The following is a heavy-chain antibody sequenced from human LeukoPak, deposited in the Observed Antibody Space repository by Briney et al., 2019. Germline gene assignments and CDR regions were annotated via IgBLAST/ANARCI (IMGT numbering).Heavy chain of an antibody. CDR3: ARPQYDSSGYSYAFDI. J-gene: IGHJ3*02. D-gene: IGHD3-22*01. V-gene: IGHV1-69*04. CDR2: IIPILGIA. Sequence: SVKVSCKASGGTFSSYAISLVRQAPGQGLEWMGVIIPILGIANYAQKFQGRVTITADKSTSTAYMELSSLRSEDTAVYYCARPQYDSSGYSYAFDIWGQGTMVTVSS. CDR1: GGTFSSYA.